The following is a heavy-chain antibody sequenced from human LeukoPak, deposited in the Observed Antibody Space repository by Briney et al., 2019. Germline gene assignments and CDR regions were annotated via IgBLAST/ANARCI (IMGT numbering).Heavy chain of an antibody. CDR1: GGSISSSSYY. J-gene: IGHJ5*02. D-gene: IGHD4-17*01. CDR3: ASLDDYGNWFDP. V-gene: IGHV4-39*01. CDR2: IYYSGST. Sequence: SETLSLTCTVSGGSISSSSYYWGWIRQPPGKGLEWIGSIYYSGSTYYNPSLKSRVTISVDMSKNQFSLKLSSVTAADTAVYYCASLDDYGNWFDPWGQETLVTVSS.